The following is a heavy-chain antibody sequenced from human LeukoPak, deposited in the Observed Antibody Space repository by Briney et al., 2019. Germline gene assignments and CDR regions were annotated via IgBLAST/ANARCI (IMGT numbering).Heavy chain of an antibody. V-gene: IGHV4-39*07. CDR1: GGSISSSSYY. D-gene: IGHD2-2*01. CDR2: IYYSGST. Sequence: SETLSLTCTVSGGSISSSSYYWGWIRQPPGKGLEWIGSIYYSGSTYYNPSLKSRVTISVDTSKNQFSLKLSSVTAADTAVYYCARGVYCSSTSPGDYYYYGMDVWGQGTTVTVSS. J-gene: IGHJ6*02. CDR3: ARGVYCSSTSPGDYYYYGMDV.